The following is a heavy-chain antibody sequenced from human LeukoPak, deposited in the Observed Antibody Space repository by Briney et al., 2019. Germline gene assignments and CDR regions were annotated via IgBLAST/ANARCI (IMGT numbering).Heavy chain of an antibody. J-gene: IGHJ4*02. CDR1: GGSISSGGYY. D-gene: IGHD1-26*01. CDR3: AREINRGSYHFDY. CDR2: IYYSGTT. V-gene: IGHV4-61*08. Sequence: SETLSLTCTVSGGSISSGGYYWSWIRQPPGKGLEWIGYIYYSGTTNYNPSLKSRVTISVDTSKNQFSLKLNSVTAADTAVYYCAREINRGSYHFDYWGQGTLVTVSS.